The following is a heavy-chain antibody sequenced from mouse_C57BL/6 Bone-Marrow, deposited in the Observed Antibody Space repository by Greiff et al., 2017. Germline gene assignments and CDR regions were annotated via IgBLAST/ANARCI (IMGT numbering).Heavy chain of an antibody. CDR2: IYPSDSET. D-gene: IGHD1-1*01. Sequence: QVQLQQPGAELVRPGSSVKLSCKASGYTFTSYWMDWVKQRPGQGLEWIGNIYPSDSETHYNQKFKDKATLTVDKSSSTAYMQLSSLTSEDSAVYYGARGGGSRDYYAMDYWGQGTSVTVSS. CDR1: GYTFTSYW. CDR3: ARGGGSRDYYAMDY. V-gene: IGHV1-61*01. J-gene: IGHJ4*01.